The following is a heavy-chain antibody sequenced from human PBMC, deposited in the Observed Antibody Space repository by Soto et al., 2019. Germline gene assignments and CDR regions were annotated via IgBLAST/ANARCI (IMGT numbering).Heavy chain of an antibody. D-gene: IGHD3-22*01. J-gene: IGHJ4*01. V-gene: IGHV1-46*01. CDR1: GYTFTKYY. CDR2: IGPSSGDT. CDR3: SRAAYYSDRSGYFLVEY. Sequence: DSVKVSCKASGYTFTKYYLHWVRQAPGHGLEWVGIIGPSSGDTTHAQPFHARLTLPKDTSPSTVYLELSSLTSDDPAVYYCSRAAYYSDRSGYFLVEYWGHGANATGST.